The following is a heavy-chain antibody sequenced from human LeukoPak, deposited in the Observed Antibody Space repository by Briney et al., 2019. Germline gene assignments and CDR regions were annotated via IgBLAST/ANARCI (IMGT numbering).Heavy chain of an antibody. D-gene: IGHD2-15*01. CDR3: ARERGIFTGYYYGMDV. CDR2: ISSSGTTI. J-gene: IGHJ6*02. CDR1: GITFSSAE. Sequence: PAGSLRLSCAASGITFSSAEMNWVRQAPGKGLEWISYISSSGTTIHYADSVKGRFTVSRDNGEQSMYLQMNSLRAEDTTVYYCARERGIFTGYYYGMDVWGQGTTVTVSS. V-gene: IGHV3-48*03.